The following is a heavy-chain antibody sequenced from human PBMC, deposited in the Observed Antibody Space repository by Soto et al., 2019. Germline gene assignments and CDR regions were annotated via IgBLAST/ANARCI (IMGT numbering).Heavy chain of an antibody. CDR2: ISGSGGST. Sequence: EVQLLDSGGGLVQPGGSLRLSCAASGFTFSSYAMSWVRQAPGKGMEWVSAISGSGGSTYYADSVKGRLTISRDNSKNTLYLQMNSLRAEDTAVYYCAKPFNYYGSGSYDNPFDYWGQGTLVTVS. CDR3: AKPFNYYGSGSYDNPFDY. CDR1: GFTFSSYA. J-gene: IGHJ4*02. V-gene: IGHV3-23*01. D-gene: IGHD3-10*01.